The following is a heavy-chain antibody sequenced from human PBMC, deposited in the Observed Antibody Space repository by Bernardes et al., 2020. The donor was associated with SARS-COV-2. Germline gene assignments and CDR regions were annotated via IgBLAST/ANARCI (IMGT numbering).Heavy chain of an antibody. V-gene: IGHV1-2*02. CDR2: ISPKSGAT. CDR1: GYTFSDYY. J-gene: IGHJ4*02. CDR3: ARDLFAPTVTTPTIDY. D-gene: IGHD4-17*01. Sequence: ASVKVSCMASGYTFSDYYIHWLRQAPGQGFEWMGWISPKSGATNYAQKFQGRVTMTRDTAISTEYMQLSRLTSDDTAVYYCARDLFAPTVTTPTIDYWGQGTLVTVSS.